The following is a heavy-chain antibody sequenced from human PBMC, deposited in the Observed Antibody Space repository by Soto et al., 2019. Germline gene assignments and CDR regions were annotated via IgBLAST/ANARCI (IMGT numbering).Heavy chain of an antibody. Sequence: SETLSLTCTVSGGSISIGNYYWSWIRQPPGKGLEWIGFISYSGSTYYSASLQSRVTMSVDTSKNQFSLNLSFVTAADTAVYYCATMGTPATGLYYFDYWGQGTLVTVSS. V-gene: IGHV4-30-4*01. D-gene: IGHD1-7*01. CDR1: GGSISIGNYY. CDR2: ISYSGST. CDR3: ATMGTPATGLYYFDY. J-gene: IGHJ4*02.